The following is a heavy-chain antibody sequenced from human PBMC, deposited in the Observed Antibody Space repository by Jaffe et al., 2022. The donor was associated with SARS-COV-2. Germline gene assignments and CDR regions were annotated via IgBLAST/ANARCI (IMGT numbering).Heavy chain of an antibody. D-gene: IGHD1-1*01. V-gene: IGHV3-30-3*01. Sequence: QVQLVESGGGVVQPGRSLRLSCAASGFTFSSYAMHWVRQAPGKGLEWVAVISYDGSNKYYADSVKGRFTISRDNSKNTLYLQMNSLRAEDTAVYYCARSWTPDAFDIWGQGTMVTVSS. CDR2: ISYDGSNK. J-gene: IGHJ3*02. CDR1: GFTFSSYA. CDR3: ARSWTPDAFDI.